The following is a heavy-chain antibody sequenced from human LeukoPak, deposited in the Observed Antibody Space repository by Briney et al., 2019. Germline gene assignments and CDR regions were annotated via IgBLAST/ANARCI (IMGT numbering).Heavy chain of an antibody. J-gene: IGHJ5*02. D-gene: IGHD4-17*01. CDR2: ISGSGGST. CDR3: AKDRVRFYGDYDWFDP. V-gene: IGHV3-23*01. Sequence: GGSLRLSCAASGFTFSSYAMSWVRQAPGKGLEWVSAISGSGGSTYYADSVKGRFTISRDNSKNTLYLQMNSLRAEDTAVYYCAKDRVRFYGDYDWFDPWGQGTLVTVSS. CDR1: GFTFSSYA.